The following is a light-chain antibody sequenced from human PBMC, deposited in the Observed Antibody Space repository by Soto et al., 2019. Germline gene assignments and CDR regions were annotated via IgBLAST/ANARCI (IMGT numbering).Light chain of an antibody. Sequence: QSVLTQPPSVSGAPGQRVTISCTGSSSNIGAGYDVHWYQQLPGTAPKLLIYGNSNRPSGVPDRFSGSKSGTSASLAITGLQAEEEADYYCHSYDSSHYVFGTGTKLTVL. CDR2: GNS. CDR1: SSNIGAGYD. J-gene: IGLJ1*01. CDR3: HSYDSSHYV. V-gene: IGLV1-40*01.